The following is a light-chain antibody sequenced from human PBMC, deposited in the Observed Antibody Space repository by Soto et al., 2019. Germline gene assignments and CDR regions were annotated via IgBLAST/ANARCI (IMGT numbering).Light chain of an antibody. CDR3: SSYAGSNKNV. CDR2: EVS. CDR1: SSDVGGYNY. V-gene: IGLV2-8*01. Sequence: SALTQPPSASGSPGQSVTISCTGTSSDVGGYNYVSWYQQHPGKAPKLMIYEVSKRPSGVPDRFSGSKSGNTASLTVSGLQAEDEADYYCSSYAGSNKNVFGPGTKLTVL. J-gene: IGLJ1*01.